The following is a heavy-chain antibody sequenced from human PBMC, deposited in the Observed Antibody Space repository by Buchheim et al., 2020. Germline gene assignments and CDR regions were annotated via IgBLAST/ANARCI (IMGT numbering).Heavy chain of an antibody. J-gene: IGHJ5*02. Sequence: QVQLQQSGPGLVKPSQTLSLTCAISGDSVSSNSAAWNWIRQYPSRRLEWLGRTYYRSKWYHDYAGSVKSRLTINPDPSKNQFSLQLNSVTPEDTAVYYCARELEVVAAAGNWFDPWGQGTL. CDR1: GDSVSSNSAA. CDR2: TYYRSKWYH. D-gene: IGHD6-13*01. CDR3: ARELEVVAAAGNWFDP. V-gene: IGHV6-1*01.